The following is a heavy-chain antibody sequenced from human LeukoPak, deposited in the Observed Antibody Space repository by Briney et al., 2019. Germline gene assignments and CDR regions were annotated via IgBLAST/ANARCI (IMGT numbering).Heavy chain of an antibody. Sequence: PGGSLRLSCAASGFTFSNYAMSWVRQAPGKGLEWVSAISASGGSTYYADSVKGRFTISRDNSKNTLYLQMNSLRAEDTALYYCAKDRTWGLDYWGQGTLVTVSS. CDR1: GFTFSNYA. V-gene: IGHV3-23*01. CDR2: ISASGGST. D-gene: IGHD7-27*01. J-gene: IGHJ4*02. CDR3: AKDRTWGLDY.